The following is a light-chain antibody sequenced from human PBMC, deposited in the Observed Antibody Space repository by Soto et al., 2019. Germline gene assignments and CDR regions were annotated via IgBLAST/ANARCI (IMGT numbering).Light chain of an antibody. V-gene: IGLV3-1*01. CDR3: QAWDSSTSSDVV. Sequence: SYELTQPPSVSVSPGQTASIACSGDKLGGKYVCWYQQKPGQSPVLVIYQENKRPSGIPERFSGSSSGDTATLTISGTQAMDEADYYCQAWDSSTSSDVVFCGGTKLTVL. CDR2: QEN. J-gene: IGLJ2*01. CDR1: KLGGKY.